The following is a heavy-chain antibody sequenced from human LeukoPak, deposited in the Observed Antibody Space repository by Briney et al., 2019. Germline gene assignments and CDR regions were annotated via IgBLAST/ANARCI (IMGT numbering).Heavy chain of an antibody. Sequence: GSSVKVSCKASGGTFSSDTISWVRQAPGQGLEWMGRIIPILGIANYAQKFQGRVTITADKSTSTAYMELSSLRSEDTAVYYCARAGWGDAFDIWGQGTMVTVSS. CDR3: ARAGWGDAFDI. J-gene: IGHJ3*02. D-gene: IGHD1-26*01. CDR1: GGTFSSDT. CDR2: IIPILGIA. V-gene: IGHV1-69*02.